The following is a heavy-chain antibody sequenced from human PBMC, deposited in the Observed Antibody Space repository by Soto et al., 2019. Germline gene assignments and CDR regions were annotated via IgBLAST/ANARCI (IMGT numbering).Heavy chain of an antibody. Sequence: SETLSLTCTVSGGSISSYYWSWIRQPPGKGLEWIGYIYYSGSTKYNPSLKSRVTISVDTSKNQFSLKLSSVTAADTAVYYCARVEADIVVVPAAIEFYYYYYMDVWGKGTTVTVSS. CDR2: IYYSGST. V-gene: IGHV4-59*01. D-gene: IGHD2-2*01. CDR3: ARVEADIVVVPAAIEFYYYYYMDV. CDR1: GGSISSYY. J-gene: IGHJ6*03.